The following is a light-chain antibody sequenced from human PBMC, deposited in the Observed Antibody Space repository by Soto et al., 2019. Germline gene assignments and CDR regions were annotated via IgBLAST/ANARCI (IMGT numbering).Light chain of an antibody. J-gene: IGKJ1*01. CDR1: QSVSSSY. Sequence: EIVLTQSPGTLSLSPGERATLSCRASQSVSSSYLAWYQQRPGQAPRLLMYGASSRATGIPDRFSGSGSGTEFTLTISRLAPEDFAVYYCQQYGSSPRTFGQGTKVEIK. CDR3: QQYGSSPRT. V-gene: IGKV3-20*01. CDR2: GAS.